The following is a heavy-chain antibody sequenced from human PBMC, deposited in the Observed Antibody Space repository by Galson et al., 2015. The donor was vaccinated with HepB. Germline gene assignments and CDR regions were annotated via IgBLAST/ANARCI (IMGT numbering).Heavy chain of an antibody. CDR2: IDWDDDT. V-gene: IGHV2-70*17. J-gene: IGHJ4*02. CDR1: GFSLTTFGMS. CDR3: ARSSGWDLDN. D-gene: IGHD6-19*01. Sequence: PALVKPTQTLTLTCGFSGFSLTTFGMSVSWVRQPPGKALEWLARIDWDDDTFYNSSLKTRLSIAKDTSKNQVVLTLTNLDPVDTATYYCARSSGWDLDNWGQGTLVTVSS.